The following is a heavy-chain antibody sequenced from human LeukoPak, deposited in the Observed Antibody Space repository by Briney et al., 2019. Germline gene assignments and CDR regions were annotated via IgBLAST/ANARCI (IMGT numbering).Heavy chain of an antibody. J-gene: IGHJ6*03. Sequence: SETLSLTCTVSGGSISSSCYYWGWIRQPPGKGLEWIGIIYYSGSTYYNPSLNSRVTISVDTSKNQFSLKLSSVTAADTAVYYCAMTGGAYSYMDVWGKGTTVTVSS. CDR2: IYYSGST. CDR1: GGSISSSCYY. V-gene: IGHV4-39*01. CDR3: AMTGGAYSYMDV. D-gene: IGHD4/OR15-4a*01.